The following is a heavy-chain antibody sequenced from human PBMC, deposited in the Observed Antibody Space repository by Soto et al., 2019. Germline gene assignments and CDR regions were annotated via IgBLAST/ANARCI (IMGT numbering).Heavy chain of an antibody. CDR3: ARVWFGESSWFDP. V-gene: IGHV4-59*04. CDR1: GGSISSYY. J-gene: IGHJ5*02. Sequence: SETLSLTCTVSGGSISSYYWSWIRQPPGQGLEWIGYICHSGNTYYNPSLKSRVTTSLDRSKNQFSLNLSSVTAADTAVYYCARVWFGESSWFDPWGQGTLVNVSS. D-gene: IGHD3-10*01. CDR2: ICHSGNT.